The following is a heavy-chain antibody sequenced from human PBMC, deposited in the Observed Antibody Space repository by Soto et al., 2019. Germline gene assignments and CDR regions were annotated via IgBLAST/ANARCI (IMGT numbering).Heavy chain of an antibody. J-gene: IGHJ5*02. CDR3: ARDVGSYGSSRWFDT. D-gene: IGHD3-10*01. Sequence: QVQLVESGGGVVQPGESLRLSCAASGFTVSNYGMQWVRQAPGKGLEWVALIWYDGTDKYNIDSVKGRFTISRDDSKNTLYLQMNSLRAEDTAMYYCARDVGSYGSSRWFDTWGQGAQVTVSS. CDR2: IWYDGTDK. CDR1: GFTVSNYG. V-gene: IGHV3-33*01.